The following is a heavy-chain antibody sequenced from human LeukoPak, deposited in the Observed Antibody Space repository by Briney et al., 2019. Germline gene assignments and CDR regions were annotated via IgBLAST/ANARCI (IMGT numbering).Heavy chain of an antibody. CDR2: INPNSGGT. Sequence: ASVKVSCTASGYSFTGYYMHWVRQAPGQGLEWMGWINPNSGGTNYAQKFQGRVTMTRDTSISTAYMELSRLTSDDTAVYYCARVQGYCTDGRCLFWGQGTLVTVSS. J-gene: IGHJ4*02. CDR3: ARVQGYCTDGRCLF. V-gene: IGHV1-2*02. D-gene: IGHD2-8*01. CDR1: GYSFTGYY.